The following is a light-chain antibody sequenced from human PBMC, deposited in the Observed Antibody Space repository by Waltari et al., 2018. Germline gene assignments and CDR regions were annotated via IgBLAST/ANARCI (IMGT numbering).Light chain of an antibody. V-gene: IGKV3-20*01. CDR3: QHYVRLPAT. Sequence: EIVLTQSHGTLSLSPGERATLSCRASQSVRGSLAWYQQKAGQAPRLLIYGASSRATGIPDRFSGSGSGTDFSLTISRLEPEDFAVYYCQHYVRLPATFGQGTKVEI. CDR1: QSVRGS. CDR2: GAS. J-gene: IGKJ1*01.